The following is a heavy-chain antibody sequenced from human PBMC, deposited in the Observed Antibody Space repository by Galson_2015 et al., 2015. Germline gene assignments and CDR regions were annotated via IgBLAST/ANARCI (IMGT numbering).Heavy chain of an antibody. J-gene: IGHJ4*02. D-gene: IGHD6-6*01. V-gene: IGHV3-7*03. Sequence: SLRLSCAASGFTFSSSWMTWVRQAPGKGLEWVANIKQDGTEKKYVDSVKGRFTVSRDNAKNSLYLQMNSLRAEDTAVYYCARLAALQAPPDWGKGTQVTVSS. CDR3: ARLAALQAPPD. CDR1: GFTFSSSW. CDR2: IKQDGTEK.